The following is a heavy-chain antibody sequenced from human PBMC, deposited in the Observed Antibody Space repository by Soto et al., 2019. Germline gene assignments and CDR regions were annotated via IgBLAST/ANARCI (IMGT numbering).Heavy chain of an antibody. V-gene: IGHV3-74*01. CDR1: GFVFDSDW. CDR3: VRGYFYDNAGPYFDY. J-gene: IGHJ4*02. CDR2: ISGDGSQT. Sequence: PGGSLRLSCATSGFVFDSDWMHWVRQAPGQGLVWVSRISGDGSQTRYADSVQGRFTISRDNTKNTLFLQMNSPRAEDTAVYYCVRGYFYDNAGPYFDYWGQGTLVTVSS. D-gene: IGHD3-22*01.